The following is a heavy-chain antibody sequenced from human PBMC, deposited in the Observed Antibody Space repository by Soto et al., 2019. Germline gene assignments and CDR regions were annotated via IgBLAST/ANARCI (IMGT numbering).Heavy chain of an antibody. Sequence: ASVKVSCKASGFNFRTTAVQGGRQARGQGLEWIGWIVVGSGNTNYAQKFQERVTITRDMSTSTAYMDVSSLRSEETAVYYCAADPYYYDSSDYYSFDQWGQGTLVTVSS. CDR2: IVVGSGNT. D-gene: IGHD3-22*01. CDR3: AADPYYYDSSDYYSFDQ. CDR1: GFNFRTTA. J-gene: IGHJ4*02. V-gene: IGHV1-58*01.